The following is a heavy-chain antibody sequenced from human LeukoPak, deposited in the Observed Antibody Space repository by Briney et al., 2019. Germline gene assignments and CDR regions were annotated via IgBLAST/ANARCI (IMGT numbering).Heavy chain of an antibody. CDR1: GFTFASYG. V-gene: IGHV3-23*01. J-gene: IGHJ4*02. CDR3: ALQLWNGDS. D-gene: IGHD2-21*01. Sequence: GSLRLSCAASGFTFASYGMAWVRQAPGKGLEWVSSIRNTGTHTHYADSVKGRITISRDNSKNTLFLQMNSLRAEDTALYYCALQLWNGDSWGQGTRVIVSS. CDR2: IRNTGTHT.